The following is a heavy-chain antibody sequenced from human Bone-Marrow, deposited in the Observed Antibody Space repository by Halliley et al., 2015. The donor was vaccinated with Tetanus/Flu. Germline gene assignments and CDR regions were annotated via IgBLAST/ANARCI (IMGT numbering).Heavy chain of an antibody. D-gene: IGHD1-1*01. CDR3: ASRRSVGTTYFEY. V-gene: IGHV3-23*01. Sequence: VSGMVGNGDTPYYPDSVRARFPISRDISKNTLYLQMNSLSANDTAVYYCASRRSVGTTYFEYWGQGTLVTVSS. J-gene: IGHJ4*02. CDR2: MVGNGDTP.